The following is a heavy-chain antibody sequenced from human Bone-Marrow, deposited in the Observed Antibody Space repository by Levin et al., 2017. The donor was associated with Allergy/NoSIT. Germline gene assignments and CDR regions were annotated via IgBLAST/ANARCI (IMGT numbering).Heavy chain of an antibody. CDR1: GFTFSSHA. CDR2: ISGSGDNS. V-gene: IGHV3-23*01. D-gene: IGHD3-22*01. CDR3: AKNVDHSSGRYFES. J-gene: IGHJ4*02. Sequence: SCAASGFTFSSHAMSWVRQAPGKGLEWVSVISGSGDNSYYADSVKGRFTISRDNSKNTLFLQMNSLRAEDTAVYYCAKNVDHSSGRYFESWGQGTLVTVSP.